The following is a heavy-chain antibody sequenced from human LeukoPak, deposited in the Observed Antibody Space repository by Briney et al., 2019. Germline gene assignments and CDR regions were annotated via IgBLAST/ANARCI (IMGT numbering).Heavy chain of an antibody. CDR1: GFTFSSYG. D-gene: IGHD6-13*01. J-gene: IGHJ4*02. V-gene: IGHV3-48*04. Sequence: PGGSLRLSCAASGFTFSSYGMHWVRQAPGKGLEWVSYISSSGSTIYYADSVKGRFTISRDNAKNSLYLQMNSLRAEDTAVYYCAREGGPGSSSWYVLDYWGQGTLVTVSS. CDR2: ISSSGSTI. CDR3: AREGGPGSSSWYVLDY.